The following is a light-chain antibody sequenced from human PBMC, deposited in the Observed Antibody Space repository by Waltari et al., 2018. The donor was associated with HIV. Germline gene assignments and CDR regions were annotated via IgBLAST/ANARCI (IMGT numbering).Light chain of an antibody. V-gene: IGLV2-11*01. Sequence: QSALTQPRSVSGFPGQSVTVSCTGTSGDVGGYDFVSWYQQHPGTAPKLLIYDVNKRPSGVPDRFSGSKTGNTASLTISGLQAEDEAEYFCSSYAGSFTSIFGGGTTVTVL. CDR1: SGDVGGYDF. CDR3: SSYAGSFTSI. CDR2: DVN. J-gene: IGLJ2*01.